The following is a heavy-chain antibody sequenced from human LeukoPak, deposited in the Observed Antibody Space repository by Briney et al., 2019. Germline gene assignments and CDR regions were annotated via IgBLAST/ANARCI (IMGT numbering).Heavy chain of an antibody. CDR1: GGSFSGYY. CDR3: ARVMVRGVIIPFKYFDY. CDR2: INHGGST. V-gene: IGHV4-34*01. Sequence: SETLSLTCAVYGGSFSGYYWSWIRQPPGKGLEWIGEINHGGSTNYNPSLKSRVTISVDTSKNQFSLKLSSVTAADTAVYYCARVMVRGVIIPFKYFDYWGQGTLVTVSS. J-gene: IGHJ4*02. D-gene: IGHD3-10*01.